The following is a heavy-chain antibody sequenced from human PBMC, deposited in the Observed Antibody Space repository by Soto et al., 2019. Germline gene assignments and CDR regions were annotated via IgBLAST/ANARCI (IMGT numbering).Heavy chain of an antibody. Sequence: PSETLSLTCAVSGGSIISCGYSWSWIRQPPGKGLEWIGYIYHSGRTYYNPSLKSRVTISVDRSKNQFSLKLSSVTAADTAVYYCARVPDDWGQGTLVTVSS. CDR2: IYHSGRT. J-gene: IGHJ4*02. V-gene: IGHV4-30-2*01. CDR3: ARVPDD. CDR1: GGSIISCGYS. D-gene: IGHD2-2*01.